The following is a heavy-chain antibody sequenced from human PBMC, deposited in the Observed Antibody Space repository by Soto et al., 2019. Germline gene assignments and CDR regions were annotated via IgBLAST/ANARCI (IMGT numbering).Heavy chain of an antibody. D-gene: IGHD3-10*01. CDR3: AKDMVRGVIPAGYFDY. V-gene: IGHV3-48*01. CDR1: GFTFSSYS. Sequence: GGSLRLSCAASGFTFSSYSMNWVRQAPGKGLEWVSYISSSSSTKYYADSVKGRFTISRDNAKNSLYLQMNSLRAEDTAVYYCAKDMVRGVIPAGYFDYWGQGTLVTVSS. CDR2: ISSSSSTK. J-gene: IGHJ4*02.